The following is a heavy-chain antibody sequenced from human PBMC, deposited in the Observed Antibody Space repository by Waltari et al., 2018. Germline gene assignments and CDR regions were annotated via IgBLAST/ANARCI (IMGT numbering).Heavy chain of an antibody. J-gene: IGHJ4*02. Sequence: EVQLEQSGAEVKKPGESLKISCNGSGYSFAKYWIGWVRQMPGKGLEWMGVIYPGDPNTKYSLAFQGQVTSSADTSISTAYLQWSSLKASDTAIYFCARQNIHSYGYGYFDFWGQGTLVTVSS. D-gene: IGHD5-18*01. CDR2: IYPGDPNT. CDR3: ARQNIHSYGYGYFDF. CDR1: GYSFAKYW. V-gene: IGHV5-51*01.